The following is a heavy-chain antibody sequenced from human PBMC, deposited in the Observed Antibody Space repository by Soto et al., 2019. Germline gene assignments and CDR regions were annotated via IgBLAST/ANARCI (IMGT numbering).Heavy chain of an antibody. Sequence: GGSLRLSCAVSEIIFSGYGMHWVRQAPGKGLEWVAVIRFDGSNIHYADSVKGRFTISRDNSENTLYLQMNALRAEDTALYYCAKEEDQQALWGFLDSWGKGALVTVSS. V-gene: IGHV3-30*02. CDR1: EIIFSGYG. CDR2: IRFDGSNI. D-gene: IGHD3-16*01. CDR3: AKEEDQQALWGFLDS. J-gene: IGHJ4*02.